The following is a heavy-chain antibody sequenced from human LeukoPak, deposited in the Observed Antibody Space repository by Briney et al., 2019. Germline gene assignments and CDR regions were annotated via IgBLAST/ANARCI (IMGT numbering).Heavy chain of an antibody. Sequence: GGSLRLSCAASGFTFSTHWMSWVRQAPGKGLEWVAKIKEDGSEKYYVDSVKGRFTISRDNAKNSLSLQMHSLRDEDTAVYYCIRDQGYCTSASCRGDAFDVWGQGSMVSVSS. D-gene: IGHD2-2*01. CDR1: GFTFSTHW. J-gene: IGHJ3*01. CDR3: IRDQGYCTSASCRGDAFDV. CDR2: IKEDGSEK. V-gene: IGHV3-7*01.